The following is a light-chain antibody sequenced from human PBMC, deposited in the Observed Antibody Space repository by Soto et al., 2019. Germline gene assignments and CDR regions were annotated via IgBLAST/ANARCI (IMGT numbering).Light chain of an antibody. CDR3: QRYNSNSRT. J-gene: IGKJ1*01. CDR2: DAS. Sequence: DIQLTQSPSTLSASVGDRVTITCRASQDIYSWVAWYQQKPGKAPKFLIYDASILQSGVPSRFSGSGSGTEFTLTIISLQPDDFATYYCQRYNSNSRTFGQGTPVDFK. CDR1: QDIYSW. V-gene: IGKV1-5*01.